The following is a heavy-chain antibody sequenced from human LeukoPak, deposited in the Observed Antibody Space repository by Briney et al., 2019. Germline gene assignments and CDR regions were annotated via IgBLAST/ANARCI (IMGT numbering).Heavy chain of an antibody. CDR1: GFTFSSYW. CDR2: IKQDGSEK. CDR3: ARCGYSYYYLLADYDYYMDV. V-gene: IGHV3-7*01. J-gene: IGHJ6*03. Sequence: GGSLRLSCAASGFTFSSYWMSWVHQAPGKGLEWVANIKQDGSEKYYVDSVKGRFTISRDNAKNSLYLQMNSLRAEDTAVYYCARCGYSYYYLLADYDYYMDVWGKGTTVTVSS. D-gene: IGHD5-18*01.